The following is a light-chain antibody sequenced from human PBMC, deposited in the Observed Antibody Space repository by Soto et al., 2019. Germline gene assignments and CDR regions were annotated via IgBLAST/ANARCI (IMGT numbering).Light chain of an antibody. CDR2: MNN. CDR1: ISNIGSNY. J-gene: IGLJ1*01. V-gene: IGLV1-47*01. Sequence: QSVLTQPPSVSGTPGQRVTISCSGSISNIGSNYVAWFQQLPGTAPKELSSMNNQRPSGVPDRFSGSKSGTSASLAISGLRAEDEAEYYCAAWDDTVSNYVFGTGTKLTVL. CDR3: AAWDDTVSNYV.